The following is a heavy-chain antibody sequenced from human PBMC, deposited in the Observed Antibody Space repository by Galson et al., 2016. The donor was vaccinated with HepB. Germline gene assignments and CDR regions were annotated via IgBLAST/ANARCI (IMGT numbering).Heavy chain of an antibody. CDR2: IYYSGST. CDR3: ARVRAAGTDFDY. Sequence: ETLSLTCTVSGGSISGYYWSWIRQPPGKGLEWIGYIYYSGSTKYNPSLRSRVTISVDTAKNQFSLKLRSVTAADTAVYYCARVRAAGTDFDYWGQGTRVTVSS. J-gene: IGHJ4*02. D-gene: IGHD6-13*01. V-gene: IGHV4-59*01. CDR1: GGSISGYY.